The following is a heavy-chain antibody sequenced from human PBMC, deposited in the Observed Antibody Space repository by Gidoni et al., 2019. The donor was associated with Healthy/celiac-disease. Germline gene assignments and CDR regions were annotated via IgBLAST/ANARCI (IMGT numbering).Heavy chain of an antibody. Sequence: QVQLVESGGGVVQPGRSLRLSCAASGFTFSSYGMHWVRQAPGKGLEWVAVIWYDGSNKYYADSVKGRFTISRDNSKNTLYLQMNSLRAEDTAVYYCAREYDSSGYYSLLGYWGQGTLVTVSS. D-gene: IGHD3-22*01. V-gene: IGHV3-33*01. CDR3: AREYDSSGYYSLLGY. CDR1: GFTFSSYG. CDR2: IWYDGSNK. J-gene: IGHJ4*02.